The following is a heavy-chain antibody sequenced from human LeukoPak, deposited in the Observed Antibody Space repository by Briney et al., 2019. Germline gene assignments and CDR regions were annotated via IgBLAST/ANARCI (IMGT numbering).Heavy chain of an antibody. CDR1: GFTFSSYA. Sequence: PGGSLRLSCAASGFTFSSYAMSWVRQAPGKGLEWVSAISGSGGSTYYADSVKGRFTISRDNSKNTLYLQMNSLRAEDTAVYYCARDFYYDSSGYYPGDLWGRGTLVTVSS. CDR3: ARDFYYDSSGYYPGDL. CDR2: ISGSGGST. D-gene: IGHD3-22*01. V-gene: IGHV3-23*01. J-gene: IGHJ2*01.